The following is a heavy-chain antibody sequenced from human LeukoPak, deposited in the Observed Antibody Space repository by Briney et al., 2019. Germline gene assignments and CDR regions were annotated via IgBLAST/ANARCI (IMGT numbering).Heavy chain of an antibody. J-gene: IGHJ4*02. V-gene: IGHV4-4*02. CDR1: GGSIISSNW. CDR2: IYHSGST. CDR3: ARGEEVLDCFDY. D-gene: IGHD3-16*01. Sequence: SETLSLTCAVSGGSIISSNWWSWVRQPPGKGLEWIGEIYHSGSTNYNPSLKSRVTISVDKSKNQFSLKLSSVTATDTAVYYCARGEEVLDCFDYWGQGTLVTVSS.